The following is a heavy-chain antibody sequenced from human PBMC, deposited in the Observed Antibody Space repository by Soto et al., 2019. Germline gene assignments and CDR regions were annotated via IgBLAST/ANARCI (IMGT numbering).Heavy chain of an antibody. Sequence: EVQLVESGGDLVPRGGSLRLSCVASGFTFSVYSMNWVRQAPGKGVEWFSSITSDTKTIKYADSVKGRFTISRDNAKNSVYLQMNSLRDEDTAVYYCARSVEGHFDYWGQGPVVTVSS. CDR2: ITSDTKTI. V-gene: IGHV3-48*02. CDR3: ARSVEGHFDY. CDR1: GFTFSVYS. J-gene: IGHJ4*02. D-gene: IGHD6-19*01.